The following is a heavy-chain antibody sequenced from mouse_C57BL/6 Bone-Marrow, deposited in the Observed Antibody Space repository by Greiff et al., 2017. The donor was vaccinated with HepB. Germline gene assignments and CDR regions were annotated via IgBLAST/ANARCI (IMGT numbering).Heavy chain of an antibody. CDR1: GYTFTSYW. J-gene: IGHJ4*01. Sequence: VKLVESGAELVKPGASVKLSCKASGYTFTSYWMHWVKQRPGRGLEWIGRIDPNSGGTKYNEKFKSKATLTVDKPSSTAYMQLSSLTSEDSAVYYCAVDGYYVMGFMDYWGQGTSVTVSS. D-gene: IGHD2-3*01. V-gene: IGHV1-72*01. CDR2: IDPNSGGT. CDR3: AVDGYYVMGFMDY.